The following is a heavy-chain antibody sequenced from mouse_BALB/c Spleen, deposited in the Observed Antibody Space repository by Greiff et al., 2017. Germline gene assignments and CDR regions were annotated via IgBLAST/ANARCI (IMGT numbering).Heavy chain of an antibody. V-gene: IGHV5-4*02. D-gene: IGHD2-13*01. CDR3: ARSDGDVYAMDY. CDR2: ISDGGSYT. J-gene: IGHJ4*01. Sequence: EVKLVESGGGLVKPGGSLKLSCAASGFTFSDYYMYWVRQTPEKRLEWVATISDGGSYTYYPDSVKGRFTISRDNAKNNLYLQMSSLKSEDTAMYYCARSDGDVYAMDYWGQGTSVTVSS. CDR1: GFTFSDYY.